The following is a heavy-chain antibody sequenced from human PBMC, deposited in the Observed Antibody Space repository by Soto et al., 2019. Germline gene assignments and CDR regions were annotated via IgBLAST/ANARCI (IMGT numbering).Heavy chain of an antibody. V-gene: IGHV1-46*01. Sequence: ASVKVSCKASGYTFTSYYMHWVRQAPGQGLEWMGIINPSGGSTSYAQKFQGRVTMTRDTSTSTVYMELSSLRAEDTAVYYCAKEDYDIFTGYLGHYYYGMDVWGQGTTVTVSS. CDR3: AKEDYDIFTGYLGHYYYGMDV. D-gene: IGHD3-9*01. CDR1: GYTFTSYY. CDR2: INPSGGST. J-gene: IGHJ6*02.